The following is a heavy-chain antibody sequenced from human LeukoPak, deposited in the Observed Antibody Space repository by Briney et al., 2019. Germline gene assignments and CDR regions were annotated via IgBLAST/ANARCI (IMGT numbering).Heavy chain of an antibody. CDR2: ISAYNGNT. J-gene: IGHJ4*02. CDR3: AITRVLLWFGELVD. Sequence: ASVKVSFKASGYTFTSYGISWVRQAPGQGREWMGWISAYNGNTNHAQKLQGRVTMTTDTSTSTAYMELRSLRSDDTAVYYCAITRVLLWFGELVDWGQGTLVTVSS. D-gene: IGHD3-10*01. V-gene: IGHV1-18*01. CDR1: GYTFTSYG.